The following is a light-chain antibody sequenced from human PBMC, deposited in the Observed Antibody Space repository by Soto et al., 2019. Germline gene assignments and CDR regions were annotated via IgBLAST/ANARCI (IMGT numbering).Light chain of an antibody. J-gene: IGLJ1*01. CDR3: SSYTSVYTYV. CDR2: DVN. CDR1: SSDVGGYDY. Sequence: QSALTQPASVSGSPGQSITISCTGTSSDVGGYDYVAWYQQHPDKAPKLLIYDVNNRPSGVSNRFSGSKFGNTASLTISGLQAEDEADYYCSSYTSVYTYVFGTGTKVTVL. V-gene: IGLV2-14*03.